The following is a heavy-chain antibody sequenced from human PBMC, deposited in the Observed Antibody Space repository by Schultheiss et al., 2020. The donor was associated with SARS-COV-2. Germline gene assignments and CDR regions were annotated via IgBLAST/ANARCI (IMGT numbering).Heavy chain of an antibody. J-gene: IGHJ4*02. Sequence: ASVKVSCKASGYTFTSYGISWVRQAPGQGLEWMGWINPNSGGTNYAQKFQGRVTMTRDTSASTAYMELSSLRSEDTAVYYCARHMVGYCSSTSCYPKGAYDYWGQGTLVTVSS. CDR3: ARHMVGYCSSTSCYPKGAYDY. CDR2: INPNSGGT. V-gene: IGHV1-18*04. CDR1: GYTFTSYG. D-gene: IGHD2-2*01.